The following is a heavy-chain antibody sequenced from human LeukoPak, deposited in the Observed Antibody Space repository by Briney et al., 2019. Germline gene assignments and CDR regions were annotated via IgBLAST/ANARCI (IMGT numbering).Heavy chain of an antibody. V-gene: IGHV1-58*01. D-gene: IGHD6-13*01. Sequence: GTSVKVSCKASGFTFTSSAVQWVRQARGQRLEGIGWIVVGSGNTNYAQKFQERVTITRDMSTSTAYMELSSLRSEDTAVYYCAVTARVAAADYFDYWGQGTLVTVSS. CDR2: IVVGSGNT. J-gene: IGHJ4*02. CDR3: AVTARVAAADYFDY. CDR1: GFTFTSSA.